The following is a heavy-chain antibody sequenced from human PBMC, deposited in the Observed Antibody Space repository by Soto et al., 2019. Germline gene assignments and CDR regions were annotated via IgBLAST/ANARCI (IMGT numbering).Heavy chain of an antibody. CDR1: GFDFNRFT. V-gene: IGHV3-43*01. J-gene: IGHJ4*02. D-gene: IGHD2-21*01. CDR3: AKERDCGGVCLYFDF. Sequence: EVQLVQSGGRVVPPGGSLRSSCAASGFDFNRFTMHWVRQTPERGLEWVSYIRGDGTDIRYADSVRGRFTISRDNTKNSLYLQMYSLTTEDTALYYCAKERDCGGVCLYFDFWGQGALVTVSS. CDR2: IRGDGTDI.